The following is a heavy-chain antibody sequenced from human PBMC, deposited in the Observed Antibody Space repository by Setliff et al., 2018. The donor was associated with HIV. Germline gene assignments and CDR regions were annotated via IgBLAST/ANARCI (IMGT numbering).Heavy chain of an antibody. CDR3: ARLGTRTVAADADFDS. Sequence: SETQSLTCTVSGASISSGGYYWSWIRQHPVKGLEWIGYIYYTGTTFYNPSLESRLIISLDTPKNQFSLRLTSVTAADTAVYYCARLGTRTVAADADFDSWGQGALVTVSS. J-gene: IGHJ4*02. CDR2: IYYTGTT. D-gene: IGHD2-15*01. V-gene: IGHV4-31*03. CDR1: GASISSGGYY.